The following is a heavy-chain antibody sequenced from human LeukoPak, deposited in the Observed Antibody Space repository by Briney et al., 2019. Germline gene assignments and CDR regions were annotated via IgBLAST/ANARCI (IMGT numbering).Heavy chain of an antibody. Sequence: TGGSLRLSCAASGFTFSSYWMSWMRQAPGKGLQWVANIKHDGSEQYYVDSVKGRFTISRDNAKNSQYLQMNGLRAEDTAVYYCKSGGAAPGSFDYWGQGTLVTVSS. CDR3: KSGGAAPGSFDY. CDR2: IKHDGSEQ. V-gene: IGHV3-7*01. CDR1: GFTFSSYW. D-gene: IGHD6-13*01. J-gene: IGHJ4*02.